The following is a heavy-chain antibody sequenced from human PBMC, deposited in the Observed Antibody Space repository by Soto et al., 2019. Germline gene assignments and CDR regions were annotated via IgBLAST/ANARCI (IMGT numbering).Heavy chain of an antibody. D-gene: IGHD6-6*01. CDR3: ARVEYSSSGYYYYGMDG. Sequence: QVQLVQSGAEVKKPGSSVKVSCKASGGTFSSYDISWVRHAPGQGLEWMGGIIPIFGTANYAQKFQGRVTITADESTITADMELSSMSSEDTAVYYCARVEYSSSGYYYYGMDGWGQGTTVTVSS. CDR2: IIPIFGTA. J-gene: IGHJ6*02. V-gene: IGHV1-69*01. CDR1: GGTFSSYD.